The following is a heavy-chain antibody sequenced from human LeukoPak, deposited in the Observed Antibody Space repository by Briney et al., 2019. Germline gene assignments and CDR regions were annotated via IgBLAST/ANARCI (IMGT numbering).Heavy chain of an antibody. D-gene: IGHD6-13*01. CDR2: IYYSGST. Sequence: SETLSLTCTVSGGSISSYYWSWIRQPPGKGLEWIGYIYYSGSTNYNPSLKSRVTISVATSKNQFSLKLSSVTAADTAVYYCARALNSSSWYGHYYYYMDVWGKGTTVTVSS. V-gene: IGHV4-59*12. CDR3: ARALNSSSWYGHYYYYMDV. CDR1: GGSISSYY. J-gene: IGHJ6*03.